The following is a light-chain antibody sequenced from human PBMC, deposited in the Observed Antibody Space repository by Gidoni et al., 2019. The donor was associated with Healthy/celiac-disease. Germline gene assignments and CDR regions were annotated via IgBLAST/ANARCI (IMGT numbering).Light chain of an antibody. CDR1: KLGDKY. J-gene: IGLJ2*01. CDR2: QDS. CDR3: QAWDSSTVV. V-gene: IGLV3-1*01. Sequence: SYELTQPPSVSVSPGQTASITCSGDKLGDKYACWYQQKPGQSPVLVIYQDSKRPSGPTGRFSGSNSGNTATLTISGTQAMDEADYYCQAWDSSTVVFGGGTKLTVL.